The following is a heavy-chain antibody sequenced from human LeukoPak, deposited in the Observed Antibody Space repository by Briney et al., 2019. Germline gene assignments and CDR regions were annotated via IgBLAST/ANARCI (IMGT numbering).Heavy chain of an antibody. V-gene: IGHV4-34*01. CDR1: GGSFSGYY. CDR2: INHSGST. J-gene: IGHJ6*03. Sequence: PSETLSLTCAVYGGSFSGYYWSWIRQPPGKGLEWIGEINHSGSTNYNPSLKSRVTISVDTSKNQFSLNLSSVTAADTAVYYCARTTEGGYTYGYFYYYYMDVWGKGTTVTISS. D-gene: IGHD5-18*01. CDR3: ARTTEGGYTYGYFYYYYMDV.